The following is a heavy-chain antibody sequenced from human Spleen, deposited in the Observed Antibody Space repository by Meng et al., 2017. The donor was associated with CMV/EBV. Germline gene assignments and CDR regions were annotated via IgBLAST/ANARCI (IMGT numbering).Heavy chain of an antibody. D-gene: IGHD3-3*01. CDR1: GGSLSGYY. J-gene: IGHJ5*02. CDR2: INHSGST. V-gene: IGHV4-34*01. CDR3: ARHHREIFGVVIMENWFDP. Sequence: QVHLQQGGAGLLKPSATLSLTGAVNGGSLSGYYWSWIRQPPGKGLEWIGEINHSGSTNYNPSLKSRVTISVDTSKDQFSLKLSSVTAADTAVYYCARHHREIFGVVIMENWFDPWGQGTLVTVSS.